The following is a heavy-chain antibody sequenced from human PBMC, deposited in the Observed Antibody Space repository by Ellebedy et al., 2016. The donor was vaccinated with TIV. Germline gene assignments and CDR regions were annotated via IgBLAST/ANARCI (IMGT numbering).Heavy chain of an antibody. Sequence: PGGPLRLSCAASGFTFRSYGIHWVRQAPGKGLEWVEVIWYDGSNKYYADSVKGRFTISRDNSKNTLDLQMNSLRAEDTAVYYCAKDAAYDSSYIDYWGQGTLVTVSS. D-gene: IGHD3-22*01. CDR2: IWYDGSNK. V-gene: IGHV3-33*06. CDR1: GFTFRSYG. J-gene: IGHJ4*02. CDR3: AKDAAYDSSYIDY.